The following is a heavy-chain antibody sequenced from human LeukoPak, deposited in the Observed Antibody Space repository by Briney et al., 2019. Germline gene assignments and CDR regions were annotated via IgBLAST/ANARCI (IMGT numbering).Heavy chain of an antibody. CDR1: GYTFTSYD. D-gene: IGHD6-19*01. V-gene: IGHV1-8*01. Sequence: GASVKVSCKASGYTFTSYDINWVRQATGQGLEWMGWMNPNSGNTGYAQKFQGRVTMTRNTSISTAYMELSSLRSEDTAVYYCARAFYSSGWPLSFYYYYGMDVWGQGTTVTVSS. CDR2: MNPNSGNT. CDR3: ARAFYSSGWPLSFYYYYGMDV. J-gene: IGHJ6*02.